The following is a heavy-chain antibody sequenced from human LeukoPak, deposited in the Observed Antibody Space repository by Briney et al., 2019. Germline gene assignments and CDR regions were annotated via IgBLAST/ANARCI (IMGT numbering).Heavy chain of an antibody. CDR1: GGSISSTSYY. D-gene: IGHD3-3*01. J-gene: IGHJ4*02. CDR2: IYFSGST. V-gene: IGHV4-39*07. CDR3: ARDGVVISNPFDY. Sequence: PSETLSLTCTVSGGSISSTSYYWNWIRQPPGKGLEWIGSIYFSGSTYYNPSLKSRFTISVDTSKNQFSLKLSSVTAADTAVYYCARDGVVISNPFDYWGQGTLVTVSS.